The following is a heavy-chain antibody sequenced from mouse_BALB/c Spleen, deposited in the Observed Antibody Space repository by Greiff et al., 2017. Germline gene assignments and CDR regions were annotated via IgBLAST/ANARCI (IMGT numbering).Heavy chain of an antibody. V-gene: IGHV14-3*02. D-gene: IGHD1-2*01. J-gene: IGHJ2*01. CDR1: GFNIKDTY. CDR2: IDPANGNT. CDR3: DYGYEDYFDY. Sequence: EVKLVESGAELVKPGASVKLSCTASGFNIKDTYMHWVKQRPEQGLEWIGRIDPANGNTKYDPKFQGKATITADTSSNTAYLQLSSLTSEDTAVYYCDYGYEDYFDYWGQGTTLTVSS.